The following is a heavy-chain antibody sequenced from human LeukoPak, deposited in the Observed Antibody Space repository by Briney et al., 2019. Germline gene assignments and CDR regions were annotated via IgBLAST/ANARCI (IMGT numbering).Heavy chain of an antibody. CDR2: ISYDGSNK. Sequence: PGRSLRLSCAASGFTFSSYGMHWVRQAPGKGLEWVAVISYDGSNKYYADSVKGRFTISRDNSKNTLYLQMNSLRAEDTAVFYSAKGRHTIFSTSTFDYWGQGTLVTVSS. CDR1: GFTFSSYG. V-gene: IGHV3-30*18. CDR3: AKGRHTIFSTSTFDY. J-gene: IGHJ4*02. D-gene: IGHD3-9*01.